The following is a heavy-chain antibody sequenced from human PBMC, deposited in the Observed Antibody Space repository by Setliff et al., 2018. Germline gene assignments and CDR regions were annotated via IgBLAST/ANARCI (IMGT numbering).Heavy chain of an antibody. J-gene: IGHJ3*02. V-gene: IGHV5-51*01. CDR2: IYPGDSDT. D-gene: IGHD4-4*01. CDR1: GYSFTSYW. CDR3: SRHYSNYVAQDDAFDI. Sequence: PGESLKISCKGSGYSFTSYWIGWVRQMPGKGLEWMGIIYPGDSDTRYSTAFQGQVTISADKSISTAYLQWSSLKASDTAMYYCSRHYSNYVAQDDAFDIWGQGTMVTVSS.